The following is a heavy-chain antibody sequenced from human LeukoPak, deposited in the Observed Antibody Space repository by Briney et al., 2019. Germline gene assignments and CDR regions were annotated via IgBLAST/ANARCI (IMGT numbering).Heavy chain of an antibody. V-gene: IGHV4-59*08. CDR3: ARQAGATPLGYYYYGMDV. CDR2: IYYSGST. Sequence: SETLSLTCTVSSGSISSYYWSWIRQPPGKGLEWIGYIYYSGSTNYNPSLKSRVTISVDTSKNQFSLKLSSVTAADTAVYYCARQAGATPLGYYYYGMDVWGQGTTVTVSS. D-gene: IGHD1-26*01. CDR1: SGSISSYY. J-gene: IGHJ6*02.